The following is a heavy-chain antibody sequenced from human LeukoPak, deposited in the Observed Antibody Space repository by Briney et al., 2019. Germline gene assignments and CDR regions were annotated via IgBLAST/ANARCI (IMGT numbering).Heavy chain of an antibody. D-gene: IGHD5-18*01. Sequence: ASVNVSCKASGYTFTGYYMHWVRQAPGQGLEWMGRINPNSGGTNYAQKFQGRVTMTRDTSISTAYMELSRLRSDDTAVYYCARETHSYGTGDYWGQGTLVTVSS. J-gene: IGHJ4*02. CDR3: ARETHSYGTGDY. CDR2: INPNSGGT. V-gene: IGHV1-2*06. CDR1: GYTFTGYY.